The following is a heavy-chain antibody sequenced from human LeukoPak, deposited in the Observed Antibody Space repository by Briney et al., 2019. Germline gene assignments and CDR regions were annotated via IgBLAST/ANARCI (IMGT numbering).Heavy chain of an antibody. CDR3: AKGMAVATKYYFGMDV. CDR1: GFTFSSYA. D-gene: IGHD1-26*01. V-gene: IGHV3-23*01. CDR2: FSGSGGST. Sequence: GGSLRLSCAASGFTFSSYAMSWVRQAPGKGLEWVSSFSGSGGSTYYADSVKGRFAISRDNSKNTLYLQMNSLRAEDTAVYYCAKGMAVATKYYFGMDVWGQGIAVTVSS. J-gene: IGHJ6*02.